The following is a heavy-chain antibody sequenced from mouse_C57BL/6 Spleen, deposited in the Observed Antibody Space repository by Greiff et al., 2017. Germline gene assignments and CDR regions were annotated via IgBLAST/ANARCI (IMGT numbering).Heavy chain of an antibody. CDR3: ASYAMDY. CDR1: GYAFSSSW. Sequence: QVQLQQSGPELVKPGASVKISCKASGYAFSSSWMNWVKQRPGTGLEWIGRIYPGDGDTNYNGKFKGKATLTADKSSSTAYMQLSSLTSEDSAVYFCASYAMDYWGQGTSVTVSS. V-gene: IGHV1-82*01. CDR2: IYPGDGDT. J-gene: IGHJ4*01.